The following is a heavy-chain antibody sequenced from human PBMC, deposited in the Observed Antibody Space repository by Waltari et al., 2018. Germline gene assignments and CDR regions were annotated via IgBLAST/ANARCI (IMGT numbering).Heavy chain of an antibody. CDR1: GGSFSGYY. CDR3: ARVEGLRYFDWLPNSQYFQH. V-gene: IGHV4-34*01. Sequence: QVQLQQWGAGLLKPSETLSLTCAVYGGSFSGYYWSWIRQPPGKGLEWIGEINHSGSTNYNPSLKSRVTISVDTSKNQFSLKLSSGTAADTAVYYCARVEGLRYFDWLPNSQYFQHWGQGTLVTVSS. CDR2: INHSGST. J-gene: IGHJ1*01. D-gene: IGHD3-9*01.